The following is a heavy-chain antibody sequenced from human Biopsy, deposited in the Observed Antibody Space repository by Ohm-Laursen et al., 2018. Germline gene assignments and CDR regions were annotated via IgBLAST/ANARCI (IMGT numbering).Heavy chain of an antibody. CDR3: ARDSSRRAREGGMDV. CDR2: ISETSSHI. J-gene: IGHJ6*02. Sequence: LSLTCAASGFSVSSYDMNWVPQAPGKGLVWISYISETSSHIYDADSVRGRFTVARDIAKNSLYLQLNSLRVEDTAVYYCARDSSRRAREGGMDVWGQGTTVTVSS. CDR1: GFSVSSYD. V-gene: IGHV3-21*01. D-gene: IGHD6-6*01.